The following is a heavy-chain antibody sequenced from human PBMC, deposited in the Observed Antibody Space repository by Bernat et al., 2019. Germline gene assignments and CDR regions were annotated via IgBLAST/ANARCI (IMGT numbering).Heavy chain of an antibody. CDR3: ARYYCSDNSCPNGFDP. CDR2: INSDGSNT. V-gene: IGHV3-74*03. J-gene: IGHJ5*02. CDR1: GFTFSSYW. Sequence: EVQLVESGGGLVQPGGSLRLSCAASGFTFSSYWMHWVRQAPGKGLVWVSRINSDGSNTKYADSVEGRFTFSRDNAKNTLYLQMNSLRAEDTAVYYCARYYCSDNSCPNGFDPWGQGTLVTVSA. D-gene: IGHD2-15*01.